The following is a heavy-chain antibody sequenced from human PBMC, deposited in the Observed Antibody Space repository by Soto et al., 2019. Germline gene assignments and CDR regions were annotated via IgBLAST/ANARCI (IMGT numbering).Heavy chain of an antibody. CDR2: LDGAGGST. D-gene: IGHD3-10*01. V-gene: IGHV3-23*01. J-gene: IGHJ6*02. Sequence: PGGSLRLSCLASGFTFSDFAMTWVRHVPGRGLEWVASLDGAGGSTYYAESVRGRFSISRDNSQNTLFLQMKRLTVDDTAIYYCAAPRDEYGSGVSWFPYGMDIWGQGTTVTVS. CDR3: AAPRDEYGSGVSWFPYGMDI. CDR1: GFTFSDFA.